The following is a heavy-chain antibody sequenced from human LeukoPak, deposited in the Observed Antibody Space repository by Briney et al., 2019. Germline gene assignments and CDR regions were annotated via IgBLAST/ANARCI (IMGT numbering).Heavy chain of an antibody. Sequence: ASVKVSCKASGYTFTGYYMHWVRQAPGQGLEWMGWINPNSGGTIYAQKFQGRVTMTRDTSISTAYMELSRLRSDDTAVYYCASTTGSYSMFEYWGQGTLVTVSS. CDR2: INPNSGGT. D-gene: IGHD1-26*01. CDR1: GYTFTGYY. J-gene: IGHJ4*02. CDR3: ASTTGSYSMFEY. V-gene: IGHV1-2*02.